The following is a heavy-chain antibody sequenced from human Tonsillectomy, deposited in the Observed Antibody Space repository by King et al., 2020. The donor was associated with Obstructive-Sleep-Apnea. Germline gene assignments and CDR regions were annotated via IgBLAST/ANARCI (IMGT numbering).Heavy chain of an antibody. CDR1: GFTFNNAW. Sequence: VQLVESGGGLVKPGGSLRLSCAASGFTFNNAWMSWVRQAPGKGLEWVGRIKSKTDGGTTHYAAPVKGRFTISRDDSKNTLYLQMNSLKTEDTAVYYCTTDLCCSGGYCYWAEYFQHWGQGTLVTVSS. CDR2: IKSKTDGGTT. D-gene: IGHD2-15*01. V-gene: IGHV3-15*01. J-gene: IGHJ1*01. CDR3: TTDLCCSGGYCYWAEYFQH.